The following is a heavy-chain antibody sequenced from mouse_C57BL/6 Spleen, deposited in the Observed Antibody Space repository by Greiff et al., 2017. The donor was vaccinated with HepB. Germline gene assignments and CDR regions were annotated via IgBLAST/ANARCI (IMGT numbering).Heavy chain of an antibody. D-gene: IGHD3-1*01. CDR3: ARSGGLYFDY. CDR2: IYPGDGDT. CDR1: GYAFSSSW. J-gene: IGHJ2*01. Sequence: QVKLQQSGPELVKPGASVKISCKASGYAFSSSWMNWVKQRPGKGLEWIGRIYPGDGDTNYNGKFKGKATLTADKSSSTAYMQLSSLTSEDSAVYFCARSGGLYFDYWGQGTTLTVSS. V-gene: IGHV1-82*01.